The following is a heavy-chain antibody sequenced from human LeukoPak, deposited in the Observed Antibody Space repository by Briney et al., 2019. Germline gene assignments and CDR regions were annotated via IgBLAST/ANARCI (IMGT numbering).Heavy chain of an antibody. V-gene: IGHV1-46*02. CDR2: ITSTGTTT. CDR3: ATEYVRTHYFDW. D-gene: IGHD3-16*01. Sequence: ASVRVSCKASGYNLNTYHMHWVRQAPGQGLEWMGIITSTGTTTICAQKFQGRVTMTRDTSTSTVYMDLSSLRSDDTAVYYCATEYVRTHYFDWWDQGTLVTVSS. J-gene: IGHJ4*02. CDR1: GYNLNTYH.